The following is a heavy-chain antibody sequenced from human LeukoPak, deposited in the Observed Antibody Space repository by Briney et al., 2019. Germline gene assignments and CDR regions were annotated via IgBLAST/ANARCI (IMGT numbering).Heavy chain of an antibody. CDR1: GFTFSSYA. Sequence: GGSLRLSCAASGFTFSSYAMSWVRQAPGKGLEWVSGISGSGGSTYYADSVKGRFTISRDNSKNTLYLQMNSLRAEDTAVYYCASMVRGVIDYWGQGTLVTVSS. J-gene: IGHJ4*02. CDR2: ISGSGGST. V-gene: IGHV3-23*01. CDR3: ASMVRGVIDY. D-gene: IGHD3-10*01.